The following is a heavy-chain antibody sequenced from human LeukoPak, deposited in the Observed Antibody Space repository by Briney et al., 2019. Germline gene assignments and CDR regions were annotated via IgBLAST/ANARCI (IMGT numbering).Heavy chain of an antibody. V-gene: IGHV3-48*03. D-gene: IGHD3-16*01. CDR3: AGNRGDY. CDR2: ISTSGTTM. J-gene: IGHJ4*02. CDR1: GFTFSNYE. Sequence: GGSLRLSCVASGFTFSNYEMNWVRQAPGKGLEWVSYISTSGTTMYYADSVKGRFTISRDNARNSLSLQMNSLRAEDTAVYYCAGNRGDYWGQGTLVTVSS.